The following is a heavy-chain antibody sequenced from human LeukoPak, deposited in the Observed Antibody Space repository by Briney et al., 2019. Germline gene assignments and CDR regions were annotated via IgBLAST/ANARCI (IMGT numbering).Heavy chain of an antibody. Sequence: PGGSLRLSCAASGFTFSDYSMNWVRQAPGKGLEWVSSISSSSSYIYYADSVKGRFTISRDNAKNSLYLQMNSLRAEDTAVYYCARGPEYYYDSSGYDAFDIWGQGTMVTVSS. D-gene: IGHD3-22*01. CDR1: GFTFSDYS. CDR2: ISSSSSYI. J-gene: IGHJ3*02. V-gene: IGHV3-21*01. CDR3: ARGPEYYYDSSGYDAFDI.